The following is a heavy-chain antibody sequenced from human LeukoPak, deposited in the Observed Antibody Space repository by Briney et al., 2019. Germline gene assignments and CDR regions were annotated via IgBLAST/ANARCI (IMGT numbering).Heavy chain of an antibody. CDR2: ISGSGGST. Sequence: GGSLRLSGAASGFTFSSHAMSWVRLAPGKGLEWVSAISGSGGSTYYADSVKGRFTISRDNSKNTLYLQMNSLRAEDTAVYYCAKEEVYDILTGFGPRVDYWGQGTLVTVSS. CDR1: GFTFSSHA. D-gene: IGHD3-9*01. V-gene: IGHV3-23*01. J-gene: IGHJ4*02. CDR3: AKEEVYDILTGFGPRVDY.